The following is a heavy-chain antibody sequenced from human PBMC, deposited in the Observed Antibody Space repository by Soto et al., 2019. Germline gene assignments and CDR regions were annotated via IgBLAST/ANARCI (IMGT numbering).Heavy chain of an antibody. J-gene: IGHJ5*02. Sequence: PSETLSLTCTVSGGSISRGGYYWTWIRQHPGKGLEWIGYIYYSGSTYYNPSLKSRLTISLDTSKNQFSLKLSSVTAADTAVYYCARSVSPWAQRTLVTVSS. CDR1: GGSISRGGYY. CDR3: ARSVSP. CDR2: IYYSGST. V-gene: IGHV4-31*03.